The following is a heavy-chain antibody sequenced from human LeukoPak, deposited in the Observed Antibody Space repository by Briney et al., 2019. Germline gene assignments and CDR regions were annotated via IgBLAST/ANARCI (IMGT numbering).Heavy chain of an antibody. D-gene: IGHD2-2*01. Sequence: GASVKVSCKASGYTFTGYYMHWVRQAPGQGLEWMGWINPNSGGTNYAQKFQGRVTITRDTSASTAYMELSSLRSEDMAVYYCARGAAMKDWFDPWGQGTLVTVSS. CDR2: INPNSGGT. CDR3: ARGAAMKDWFDP. J-gene: IGHJ5*02. V-gene: IGHV1-2*02. CDR1: GYTFTGYY.